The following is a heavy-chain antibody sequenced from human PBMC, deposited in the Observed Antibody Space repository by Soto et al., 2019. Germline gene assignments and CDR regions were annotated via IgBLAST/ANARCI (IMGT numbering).Heavy chain of an antibody. V-gene: IGHV1-18*01. CDR3: AREKYYYDSSGKNRFDY. D-gene: IGHD3-22*01. J-gene: IGHJ4*02. Sequence: ASVKVSCKASGYTFTSYGISWVRQAPGQGLEWMGWISAYNGNTNYAQKLQGRVTMTTDTSTSTAYMELRSLRSDDTTVYYCAREKYYYDSSGKNRFDYWGQGTLVTVSS. CDR1: GYTFTSYG. CDR2: ISAYNGNT.